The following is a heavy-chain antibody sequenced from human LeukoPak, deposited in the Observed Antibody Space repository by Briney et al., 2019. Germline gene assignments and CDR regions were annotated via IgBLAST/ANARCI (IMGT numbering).Heavy chain of an antibody. J-gene: IGHJ5*02. CDR2: IYYSGST. CDR3: ARTPRVGATSTLNWFDP. CDR1: GGSISGYY. D-gene: IGHD1-26*01. V-gene: IGHV4-59*08. Sequence: SETLSLTCAVSGGSISGYYWSWIRQPPGKGLEWIGYIYYSGSTNYNPSLKSRVTISVDTSKNQFSLKLSSVTAADTAVYYCARTPRVGATSTLNWFDPWGQGTLVTVSS.